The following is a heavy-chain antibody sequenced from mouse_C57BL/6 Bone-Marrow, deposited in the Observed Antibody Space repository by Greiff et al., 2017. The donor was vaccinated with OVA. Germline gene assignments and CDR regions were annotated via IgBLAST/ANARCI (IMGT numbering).Heavy chain of an antibody. CDR1: GFSLSTSGMG. D-gene: IGHD2-1*01. CDR3: ARRDDYGNYGWYFDV. Sequence: QVTLKESGPGILQSSQTLSLTCSFSGFSLSTSGMGVSWIRQPSGKGLEWLAHIYWDDDKRYNPSLKSRLTISKDTSRNQVFLKITSVDTADTATYYCARRDDYGNYGWYFDVWGTGTTVTVSS. CDR2: IYWDDDK. V-gene: IGHV8-12*01. J-gene: IGHJ1*03.